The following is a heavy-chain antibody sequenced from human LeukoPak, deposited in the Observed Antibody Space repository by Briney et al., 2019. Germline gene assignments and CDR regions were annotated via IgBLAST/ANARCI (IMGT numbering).Heavy chain of an antibody. CDR3: ARSSVVPAAPYYFDY. J-gene: IGHJ4*02. CDR2: IYTSGST. CDR1: GGSISSYY. Sequence: PSETLSLTCTVSGGSISSYYWSWIRQPAGKGLEWIGRIYTSGSTNYNPSLKSRVTMSVDTSKNQFSLKLSSVTAADTAVYYCARSSVVPAAPYYFDYWGQGTLVTVSS. D-gene: IGHD2-2*01. V-gene: IGHV4-4*07.